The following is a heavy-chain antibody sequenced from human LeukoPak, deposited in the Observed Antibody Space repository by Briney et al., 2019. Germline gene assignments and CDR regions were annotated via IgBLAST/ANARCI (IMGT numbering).Heavy chain of an antibody. Sequence: PSETLSLTCTVSGGSISSYYWSWIRQPPGKGLEWIGYIYYSGSTNYNPSLKSRVTISVDTSKNQFSLKLSSVTAADTAVYYCARVESGYCSSTSCFNWLDPWGQGTLVTVSS. CDR1: GGSISSYY. CDR2: IYYSGST. D-gene: IGHD2-2*01. V-gene: IGHV4-59*01. CDR3: ARVESGYCSSTSCFNWLDP. J-gene: IGHJ5*02.